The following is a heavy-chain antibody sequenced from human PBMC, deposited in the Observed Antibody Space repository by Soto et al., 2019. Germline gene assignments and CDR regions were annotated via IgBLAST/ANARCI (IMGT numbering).Heavy chain of an antibody. CDR1: GGSVSSGNYY. V-gene: IGHV4-61*01. Sequence: SDTLSLTCTVSGGSVSSGNYYWSWIRQPPGKGLEWIGYIYYSGSTNYNPSLKSRVTISIDTSKNQFSLKLSSVTAADTAIYYFARDNGVLRIFDSWGQGTLVTVSS. CDR2: IYYSGST. J-gene: IGHJ4*02. D-gene: IGHD2-15*01. CDR3: ARDNGVLRIFDS.